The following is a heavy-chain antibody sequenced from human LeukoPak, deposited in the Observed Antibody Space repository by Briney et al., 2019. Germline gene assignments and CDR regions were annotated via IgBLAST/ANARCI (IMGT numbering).Heavy chain of an antibody. V-gene: IGHV3-21*01. Sequence: GGSLRLSCVASGFTFSTYTMNWVRQAPGKGLEWVSSITSSNDYIYHAASVKGRFTTSRDNVKNSLYLQMNSLRAEDTAVYYCAREDSSENFDYWGQGTLVTVSS. J-gene: IGHJ4*02. D-gene: IGHD6-13*01. CDR3: AREDSSENFDY. CDR2: ITSSNDYI. CDR1: GFTFSTYT.